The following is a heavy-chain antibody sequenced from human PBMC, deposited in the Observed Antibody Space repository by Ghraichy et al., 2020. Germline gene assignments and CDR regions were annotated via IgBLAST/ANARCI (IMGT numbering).Heavy chain of an antibody. CDR2: IYYSGST. CDR1: GGSISSYY. V-gene: IGHV4-59*01. Sequence: SETLSHTCTVSGGSISSYYWSWIRQPPGKGLEWIGYIYYSGSTNYNPSLKSRVTISVDTSKNQFSLKLSSVTAADTAVYYCASLSRDYTYNWFDPWGQGTLVTVSS. CDR3: ASLSRDYTYNWFDP. D-gene: IGHD4-11*01. J-gene: IGHJ5*02.